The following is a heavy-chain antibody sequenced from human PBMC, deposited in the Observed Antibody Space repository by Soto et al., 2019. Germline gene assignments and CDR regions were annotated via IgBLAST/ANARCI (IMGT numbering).Heavy chain of an antibody. CDR2: IWNDGIRK. Sequence: GGSLRLSCAASGFTFSKYGMHWVRQAPGKGLEWVALIWNDGIRKVYVDSVKGRFTISRDNSKNTLDLQMNNLRDEDTAVYYCARDDDNDANALDYWGPGALVTVSS. CDR1: GFTFSKYG. J-gene: IGHJ4*02. CDR3: ARDDDNDANALDY. V-gene: IGHV3-33*01.